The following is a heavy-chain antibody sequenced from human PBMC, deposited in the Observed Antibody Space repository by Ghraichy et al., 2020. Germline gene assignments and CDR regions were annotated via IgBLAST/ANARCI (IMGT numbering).Heavy chain of an antibody. V-gene: IGHV4-39*01. CDR3: ASLPPEGGSGLDY. CDR2: IYYSGST. CDR1: GGSISSSSYY. Sequence: SQTLSLTCTVSGGSISSSSYYWGWIRQPPGKGLEWIGSIYYSGSTYYNPSLKSRVTISVDTSKNQFSLKLSSVTAADTAVYYCASLPPEGGSGLDYWGQGTLVTVSS. D-gene: IGHD6-19*01. J-gene: IGHJ4*02.